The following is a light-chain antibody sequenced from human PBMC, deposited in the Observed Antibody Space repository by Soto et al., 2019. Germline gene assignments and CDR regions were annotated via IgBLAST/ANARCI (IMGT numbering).Light chain of an antibody. CDR3: CSYAGSSTFVV. V-gene: IGLV2-23*02. J-gene: IGLJ1*01. Sequence: QSVLTQPASVSGSPGQSITISCTGTSSDFGSYNLVSWYQQHPGKAPKLMIYEDSKRPSGVSNRFSGSKSGNTASLTISGLQAEDEADYYCCSYAGSSTFVVFGTGTKVTVL. CDR2: EDS. CDR1: SSDFGSYNL.